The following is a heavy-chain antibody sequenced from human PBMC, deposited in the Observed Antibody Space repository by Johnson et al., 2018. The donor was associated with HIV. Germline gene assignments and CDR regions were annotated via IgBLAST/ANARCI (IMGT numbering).Heavy chain of an antibody. D-gene: IGHD7-27*01. Sequence: VQLVESGGGLVQPGRSLRLSCAASGFTFDDYAMHWVRQAPGKGLEWVSGISWNSGSIGYADSVKGRFTISRDDSKNTLSLQMNSLKTEDTAVYYCTTKTWGAFDVWGQGTMVTVSS. V-gene: IGHV3-9*01. CDR1: GFTFDDYA. CDR2: ISWNSGSI. J-gene: IGHJ3*01. CDR3: TTKTWGAFDV.